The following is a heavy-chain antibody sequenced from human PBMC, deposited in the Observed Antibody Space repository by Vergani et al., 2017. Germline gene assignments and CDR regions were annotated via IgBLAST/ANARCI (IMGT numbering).Heavy chain of an antibody. Sequence: QVQLQESGPGLVKSSETLSLTCTVSGGSITSSSYYWGWIRQPPGKGLEWIGNIYHSGGAYYNPSLKGRVTISVDTSKNQFSLEVTSVTAADTAIYFCARGQTGYSRDWSTYFFYMDVWGKGTTVTVSS. V-gene: IGHV4-39*01. J-gene: IGHJ6*03. CDR3: ARGQTGYSRDWSTYFFYMDV. CDR2: IYHSGGA. CDR1: GGSITSSSYY. D-gene: IGHD3/OR15-3a*01.